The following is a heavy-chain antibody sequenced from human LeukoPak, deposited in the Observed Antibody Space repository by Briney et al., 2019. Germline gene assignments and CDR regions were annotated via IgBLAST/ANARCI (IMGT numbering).Heavy chain of an antibody. CDR1: GFTFSSYS. Sequence: PGGSLRLSCAASGFTFSSYSMNWVRQAPGKGLEWVSSISSSSSYIYYADSVKGRFTISRDNAKNSLYLQMNSLRAEDTAVYYCARAYDFWSGPFVNYMDVWGKGTTVTVSS. CDR2: ISSSSSYI. J-gene: IGHJ6*03. CDR3: ARAYDFWSGPFVNYMDV. D-gene: IGHD3-3*01. V-gene: IGHV3-21*01.